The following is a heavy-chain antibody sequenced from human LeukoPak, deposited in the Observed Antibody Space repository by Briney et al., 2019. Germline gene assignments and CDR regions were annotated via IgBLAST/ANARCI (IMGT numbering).Heavy chain of an antibody. CDR1: GYTFTGYY. CDR3: ARGQTYYDFWSGYYPKYYYYYMDV. CDR2: ISAYNGDT. Sequence: ASVKVSCKASGYTFTGYYMHWVRQAPGQGLEWMGWISAYNGDTNYAQKLQGRVTVTTDTSTSTAYMELRSLRSDDTAVYYCARGQTYYDFWSGYYPKYYYYYMDVWGKGTTVTVSS. J-gene: IGHJ6*03. D-gene: IGHD3-3*01. V-gene: IGHV1-18*04.